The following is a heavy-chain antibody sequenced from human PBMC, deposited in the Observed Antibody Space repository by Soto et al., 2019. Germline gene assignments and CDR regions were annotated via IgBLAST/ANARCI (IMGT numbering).Heavy chain of an antibody. D-gene: IGHD2-2*01. Sequence: EVQLLESGGGLVKPGGSLRLSCAASGFSFSSYSMNWVRQAPGKGLEWVSSISSSSSYIYYADSVKGRFTISRDNAKNSLYLQMNSLRAEDTAVYYCARDSCSSTSCFDWGQGTLVTVSS. CDR2: ISSSSSYI. CDR3: ARDSCSSTSCFD. CDR1: GFSFSSYS. J-gene: IGHJ4*02. V-gene: IGHV3-21*01.